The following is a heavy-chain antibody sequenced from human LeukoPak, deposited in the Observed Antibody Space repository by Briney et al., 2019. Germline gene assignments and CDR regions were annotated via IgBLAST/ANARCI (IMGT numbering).Heavy chain of an antibody. D-gene: IGHD3-3*02. CDR3: ARQPDTVHIRSGYGMDV. CDR2: IYPGDSDT. J-gene: IGHJ6*02. V-gene: IGHV5-51*01. Sequence: GESLKISCKGSGYSFTSYWIGWVRQMPGKGLEWMGIIYPGDSDTRYSPSFQGQVTISADKSISTAYLQWSSLKASDTAMYYCARQPDTVHIRSGYGMDVWGQGTTVTVSS. CDR1: GYSFTSYW.